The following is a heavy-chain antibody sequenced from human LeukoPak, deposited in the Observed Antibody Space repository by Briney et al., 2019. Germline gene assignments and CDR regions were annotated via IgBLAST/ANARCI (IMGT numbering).Heavy chain of an antibody. D-gene: IGHD3-16*01. CDR2: IKQDGSEK. CDR1: GFTFSNYW. Sequence: GGSLRLSCAGSGFTFSNYWMHWVRQAPGKGLEWVANIKQDGSEKYYVDSVKGRFTISRDNAKNSLYLQMNSLRAEDTAVYYCARGMIYYYGMDVWGQGTTVTVSS. V-gene: IGHV3-7*01. CDR3: ARGMIYYYGMDV. J-gene: IGHJ6*02.